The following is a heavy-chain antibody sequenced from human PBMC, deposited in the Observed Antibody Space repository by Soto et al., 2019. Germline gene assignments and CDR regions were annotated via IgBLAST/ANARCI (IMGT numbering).Heavy chain of an antibody. CDR1: GYTFTTYG. CDR3: ARVVVKAGANWFDP. Sequence: QVQLVQSGAEVKMPGASVKVSCKASGYTFTTYGISWVRQAPGQGLEWMGWISAYNGNTNYAQNLQGRVTMTTDTPTSTAYMELRSLGSDDTAVYYCARVVVKAGANWFDPWGQGTLVTVSS. CDR2: ISAYNGNT. D-gene: IGHD2-21*01. J-gene: IGHJ5*02. V-gene: IGHV1-18*01.